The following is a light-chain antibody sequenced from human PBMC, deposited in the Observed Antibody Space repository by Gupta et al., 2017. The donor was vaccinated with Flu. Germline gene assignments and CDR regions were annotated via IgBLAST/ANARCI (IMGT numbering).Light chain of an antibody. J-gene: IGLJ1*01. Sequence: QSVLYQPPSASGTPGQRVSIPCSGSSSNIGRNTANWYQHFPGTAPKLLMYSNDHRPSGVPDRFSGSKSGTSASLAISGLQAEDEADYYCAAWDDSMDGHVFGPGTRVTVL. V-gene: IGLV1-44*01. CDR2: SND. CDR1: SSNIGRNT. CDR3: AAWDDSMDGHV.